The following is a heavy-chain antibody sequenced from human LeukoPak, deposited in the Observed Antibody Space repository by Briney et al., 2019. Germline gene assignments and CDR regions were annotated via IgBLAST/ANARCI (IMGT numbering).Heavy chain of an antibody. V-gene: IGHV1-69*01. D-gene: IGHD4-17*01. CDR3: ATKDYADGSALTGV. Sequence: GSSVKVSCKASGGTFSNYGFTWVRQAPGQGLEWMGVIIPALGTADYAQKFQARVTITADGSTSTVYMDLRSLRSEDTATYYCATKDYADGSALTGVWGRGTTVIVSS. J-gene: IGHJ6*04. CDR1: GGTFSNYG. CDR2: IIPALGTA.